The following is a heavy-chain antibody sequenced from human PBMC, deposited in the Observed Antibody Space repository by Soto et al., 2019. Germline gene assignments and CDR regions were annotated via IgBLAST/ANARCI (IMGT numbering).Heavy chain of an antibody. CDR2: ISYDGSNT. D-gene: IGHD3-10*01. Sequence: PGGSLRLSCVASGFTFSSYGMHWVRQAPGKGLEWVAIISYDGSNTYYADSVKGRFTISRDNSKNTLYLQMNSLRAEDTAVYYCAKSAPDHYGLFDYWGQGTLVTVSS. V-gene: IGHV3-30*18. J-gene: IGHJ4*02. CDR1: GFTFSSYG. CDR3: AKSAPDHYGLFDY.